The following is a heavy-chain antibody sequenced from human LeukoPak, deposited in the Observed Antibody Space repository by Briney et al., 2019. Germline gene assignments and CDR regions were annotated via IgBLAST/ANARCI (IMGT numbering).Heavy chain of an antibody. J-gene: IGHJ4*02. CDR1: GFTFSSYA. V-gene: IGHV3-23*01. Sequence: GGSLRLSCAASGFTFSSYAMSWVRQAPGKGLEWVSSITASGGSTYCADSVKGRFTISRDNSKNTLYLQMSGLRAEDTAVYYCARDYPTSGIVTIFDYWGQGTLVTVSS. CDR3: ARDYPTSGIVTIFDY. CDR2: ITASGGST. D-gene: IGHD1-1*01.